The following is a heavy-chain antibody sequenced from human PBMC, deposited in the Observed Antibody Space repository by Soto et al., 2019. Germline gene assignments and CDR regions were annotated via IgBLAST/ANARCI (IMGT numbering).Heavy chain of an antibody. CDR3: ARGGPYSSSEVDY. CDR2: VNGDGSST. CDR1: GFTFSSYW. J-gene: IGHJ4*02. Sequence: EVQLVESGGGLVQPGGSLRLSCAASGFTFSSYWMPWVRQAPGKGLVWVSRVNGDGSSTSYADSVKGRFTISRDNAKNTLYLQMNSLRVEDTAVYYCARGGPYSSSEVDYWGQGTLVTVSS. V-gene: IGHV3-74*01. D-gene: IGHD6-6*01.